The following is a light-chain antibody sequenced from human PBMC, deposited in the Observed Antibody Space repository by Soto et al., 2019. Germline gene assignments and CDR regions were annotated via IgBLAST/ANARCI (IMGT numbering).Light chain of an antibody. CDR2: DAS. J-gene: IGKJ1*01. V-gene: IGKV3-11*01. CDR1: QGVSSY. CDR3: QQRSNCPWT. Sequence: EIVLTQSPATLSSSAGERATLSCRASQGVSSYLAWYQQKPGQAPRLLIYDASNWATGIPARFSGSGSGTDFTLTISSLEPEDVAAYYCQQRSNCPWTFGQGTKVEIK.